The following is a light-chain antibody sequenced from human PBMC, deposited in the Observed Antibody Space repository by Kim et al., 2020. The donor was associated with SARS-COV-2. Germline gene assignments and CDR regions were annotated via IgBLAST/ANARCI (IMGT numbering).Light chain of an antibody. Sequence: DIQMTLSPSTLSANVGDRVIITCRASQSLDDWLAWYQHKPGKAPKLLIYMTSSLESGVPSRFSGSGFGTEFTLTINSLQPDDFATYYCQQYRYYSYTFGPGTKVDIK. CDR2: MTS. CDR1: QSLDDW. J-gene: IGKJ3*01. V-gene: IGKV1-5*03. CDR3: QQYRYYSYT.